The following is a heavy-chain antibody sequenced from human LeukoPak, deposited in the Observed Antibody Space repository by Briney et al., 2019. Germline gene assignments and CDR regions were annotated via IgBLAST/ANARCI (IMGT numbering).Heavy chain of an antibody. D-gene: IGHD3-9*01. Sequence: ASVKVSCKVSGYTLTELSMHWVRQAPGKGLEWMGGFDPEDGETIHAQKFQGRVTMTEDTSTDTAYMELSSLRSEDTAVYYCATDRAYYDILSGYSRSYDFDYWGQGTLVTVSS. CDR1: GYTLTELS. CDR2: FDPEDGET. J-gene: IGHJ4*02. V-gene: IGHV1-24*01. CDR3: ATDRAYYDILSGYSRSYDFDY.